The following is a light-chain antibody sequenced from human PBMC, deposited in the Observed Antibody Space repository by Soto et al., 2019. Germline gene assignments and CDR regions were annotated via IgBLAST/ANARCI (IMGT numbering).Light chain of an antibody. CDR1: QSVSSN. Sequence: EIVMTQSPATLSVSPGERATLSCRASQSVSSNLAWYQQKPGQAPRLLIYGASNRATGIPDRFSGSGSGTDFTLTISRLEPEDFAVYYCQQYGSSPLTFGGGTTGDIK. J-gene: IGKJ4*01. CDR3: QQYGSSPLT. CDR2: GAS. V-gene: IGKV3-20*01.